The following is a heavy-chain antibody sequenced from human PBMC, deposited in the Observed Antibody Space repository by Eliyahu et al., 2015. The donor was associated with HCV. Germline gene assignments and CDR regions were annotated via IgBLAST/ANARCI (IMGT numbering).Heavy chain of an antibody. CDR1: GFLFSTYG. D-gene: IGHD3-16*01. CDR3: AQRGGY. V-gene: IGHV3-30*02. CDR2: THFDGSNK. J-gene: IGHJ4*02. Sequence: QVQLVESGGGVVQPGGSLRLSCAASGFLFSTYGMHWVRQAPGKGLEXVAXTHFDGSNKYYADSVKGRFTISRDNAKNTLYLQMNSLIPEDTAVYYCAQRGGYWGQGTLVTVSS.